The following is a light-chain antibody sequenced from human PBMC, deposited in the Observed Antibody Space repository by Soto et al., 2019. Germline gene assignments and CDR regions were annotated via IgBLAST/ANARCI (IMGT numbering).Light chain of an antibody. V-gene: IGKV1-17*01. J-gene: IGKJ4*01. CDR3: LQHNSYPRLT. CDR1: QGIRND. Sequence: DIQMTQSPSSLSASVGDRVTITCRASQGIRNDLAWYQQKPGKAPKRLISAASSLQSGVPSRFSGSGSGTEFTLTISRLQPEDSATYYCLQHNSYPRLTFGGGTKVEIK. CDR2: AAS.